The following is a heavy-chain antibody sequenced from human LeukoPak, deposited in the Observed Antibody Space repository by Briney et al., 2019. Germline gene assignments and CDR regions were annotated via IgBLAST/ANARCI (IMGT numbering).Heavy chain of an antibody. CDR3: AKDEGFYSSSYYFDY. J-gene: IGHJ4*02. CDR1: GFTFSSYA. CDR2: ISGSGGST. V-gene: IGHV3-23*01. D-gene: IGHD6-6*01. Sequence: GGSLRLSCAAPGFTFSSYAMSWVRQAPGKGLEWVSAISGSGGSTYYADSVKGRFTISRDNSKNTLYLQMNSLRAEDTAVYYCAKDEGFYSSSYYFDYWGQGTLVTVSS.